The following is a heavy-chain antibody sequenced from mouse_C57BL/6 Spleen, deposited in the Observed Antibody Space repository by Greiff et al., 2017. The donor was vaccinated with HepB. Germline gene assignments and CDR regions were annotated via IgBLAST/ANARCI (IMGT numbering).Heavy chain of an antibody. J-gene: IGHJ2*01. CDR3: ASLDFDY. Sequence: QVQLQQPGAELVMPGASVKLSCKASGCTFTSYWMHWVKQRPGQGLEWIGEIDPSDSYTNYNQKFKGKSTLTVDKSSSTAYMQLSGLTSEDSAVYYCASLDFDYWGQGTTLTVSS. CDR2: IDPSDSYT. CDR1: GCTFTSYW. V-gene: IGHV1-69*01.